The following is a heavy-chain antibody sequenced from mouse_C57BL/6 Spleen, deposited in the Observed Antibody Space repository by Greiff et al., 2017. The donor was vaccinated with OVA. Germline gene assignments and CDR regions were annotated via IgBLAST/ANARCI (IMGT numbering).Heavy chain of an antibody. CDR3: ARDHSNLAWFAY. J-gene: IGHJ3*01. Sequence: VQLKESGGGLVKPGGSLKLSCAASGFTFSSYAMSWVRQTPEKRLEWVATISDGGSYTYYPDNVKGRFTISRDNAKNNLYLQMSHLKSEDTAMYYCARDHSNLAWFAYWGQGTLVTVSA. CDR1: GFTFSSYA. CDR2: ISDGGSYT. D-gene: IGHD2-5*01. V-gene: IGHV5-4*01.